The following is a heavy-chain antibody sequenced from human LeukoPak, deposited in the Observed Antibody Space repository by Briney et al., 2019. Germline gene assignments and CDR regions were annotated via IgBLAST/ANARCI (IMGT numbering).Heavy chain of an antibody. D-gene: IGHD6-19*01. J-gene: IGHJ5*02. CDR2: IYHSGST. CDR1: GYSISSGYY. CDR3: ARDEVAVAGMGGWFDP. V-gene: IGHV4-38-2*02. Sequence: SETLSLTCTVSGYSISSGYYWGWIRQPPGKGLEWIGSIYHSGSTYYNPSLKSRVTISVDTSKNQFSLKLSSVTAADTAVYYCARDEVAVAGMGGWFDPWGQGTLVTVSS.